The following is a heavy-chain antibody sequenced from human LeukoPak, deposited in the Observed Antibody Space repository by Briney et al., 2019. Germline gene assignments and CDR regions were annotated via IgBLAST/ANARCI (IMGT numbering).Heavy chain of an antibody. J-gene: IGHJ6*02. D-gene: IGHD2-2*01. CDR2: MNPNSGNT. CDR3: AREGYCSSTSCFLYYYYYGMDV. Sequence: ASVKVSCKASGYTFTGYYMHWVRQATGQGLEWMGWMNPNSGNTGYAQKFQGRVTMTRNTSISTAYMELSSLRSEDTAVYYCAREGYCSSTSCFLYYYYYGMDVWGQGTTVTVSS. V-gene: IGHV1-8*02. CDR1: GYTFTGYY.